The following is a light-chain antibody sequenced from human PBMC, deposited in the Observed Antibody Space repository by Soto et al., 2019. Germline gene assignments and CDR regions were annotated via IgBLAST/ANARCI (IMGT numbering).Light chain of an antibody. J-gene: IGLJ3*02. V-gene: IGLV2-23*03. CDR1: SSDVGSYNL. CDR2: EGS. Sequence: QSVLTQPASVSGSPGQSITICCTGTSSDVGSYNLVSWYQQHPGKAPKLMIYEGSKRPSGVSNRFSGSKSGNTASLTISGLQAEDEADYYCCSYAGSSTFGVFGGGTQLTVL. CDR3: CSYAGSSTFGV.